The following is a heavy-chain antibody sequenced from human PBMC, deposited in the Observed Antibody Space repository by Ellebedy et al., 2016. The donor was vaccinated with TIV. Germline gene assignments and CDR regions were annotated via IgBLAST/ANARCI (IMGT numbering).Heavy chain of an antibody. Sequence: GESLKISCAASGFTFSYYTMTWVRQAPGTGLEWVSFMSGRDDVTVYADSVRGRFIISRDNSRNMLFLTLNSLRAEDTAVYYCVKGGWLDYWGQGDLVTVSS. CDR1: GFTFSYYT. J-gene: IGHJ4*02. D-gene: IGHD6-19*01. CDR2: MSGRDDVT. V-gene: IGHV3-23*01. CDR3: VKGGWLDY.